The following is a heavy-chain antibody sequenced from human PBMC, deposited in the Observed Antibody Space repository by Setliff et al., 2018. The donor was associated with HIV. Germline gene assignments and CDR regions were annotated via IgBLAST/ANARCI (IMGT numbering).Heavy chain of an antibody. CDR2: ISSSGGTI. Sequence: GGSLRLSCAASGFTFSSYEMNWVRQAPGKGLEWVSYISSSGGTIYYADSVKGRFTISRDNSKNTLFLQVKSLTAEDTAIYYCGKDSSDWSDGWGQGTLVTVSS. V-gene: IGHV3-48*03. CDR1: GFTFSSYE. J-gene: IGHJ5*02. D-gene: IGHD3-22*01. CDR3: GKDSSDWSDG.